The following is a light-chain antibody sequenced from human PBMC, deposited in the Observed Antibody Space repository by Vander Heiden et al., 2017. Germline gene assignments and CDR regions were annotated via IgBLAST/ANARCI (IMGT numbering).Light chain of an antibody. J-gene: IGKJ5*01. CDR1: QDIVSS. V-gene: IGKV1-33*01. Sequence: DIHMTQSPSSLSASEGDRVTITCHASQDIVSSFNWYQQKSGKPPKLVIFDASNLEVGVPSRCSGSRSGKDFTLTITSVQPEDIATYYCQQYNDLPITFGQGTRLDNK. CDR3: QQYNDLPIT. CDR2: DAS.